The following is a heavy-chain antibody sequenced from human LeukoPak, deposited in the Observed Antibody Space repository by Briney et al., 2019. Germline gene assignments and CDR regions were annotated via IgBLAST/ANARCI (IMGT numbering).Heavy chain of an antibody. J-gene: IGHJ4*02. Sequence: ASVKVSCKASGGTFSSYAISWVRQAPGQGLEWMGGIIPIFGTANYAQKLQGRVTITADESTSTAYMELSSLRSEDTAVYYCARGRGRYYYFDYWGQGTLVTVSS. CDR1: GGTFSSYA. D-gene: IGHD3-10*01. CDR3: ARGRGRYYYFDY. CDR2: IIPIFGTA. V-gene: IGHV1-69*13.